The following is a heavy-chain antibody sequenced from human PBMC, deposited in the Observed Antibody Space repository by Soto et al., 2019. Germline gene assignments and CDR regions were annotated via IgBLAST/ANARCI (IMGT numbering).Heavy chain of an antibody. V-gene: IGHV5-51*01. CDR2: IFPDDSDS. CDR3: ARQYSDSSGYIDY. Sequence: GESLKISCKAFGYTFTNHWIGWVRQMPGKGLEWMGIIFPDDSDSKYSPSFQGQVTFSVDKSISTAYLQWGSLKASDTAMYYCARQYSDSSGYIDYWGQGTLVTVSS. CDR1: GYTFTNHW. J-gene: IGHJ4*02. D-gene: IGHD3-22*01.